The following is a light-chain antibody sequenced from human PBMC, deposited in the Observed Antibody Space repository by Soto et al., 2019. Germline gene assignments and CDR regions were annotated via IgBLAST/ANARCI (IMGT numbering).Light chain of an antibody. CDR3: SSYTNINTRACV. Sequence: QSVLTQPASVSGSPGQSITISCTGTSGDIGSYNRVSWYQQHPGKAPKLIIYEVTDRPSGVSNRFSGSKSGNTASLAISGLQAEDEAEYYCSSYTNINTRACVFXTGTKRTVL. CDR2: EVT. CDR1: SGDIGSYNR. J-gene: IGLJ1*01. V-gene: IGLV2-14*01.